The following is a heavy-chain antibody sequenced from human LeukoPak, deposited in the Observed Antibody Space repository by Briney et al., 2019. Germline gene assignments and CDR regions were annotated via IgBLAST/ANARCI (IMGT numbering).Heavy chain of an antibody. CDR3: AKDSAAAGGHGFDF. V-gene: IGHV3-23*01. CDR2: VDGSSYNT. Sequence: PGGSLRLSCAASGFTFSSYAMSWVRQAPGKGLEWVSAVDGSSYNTYYADSVRGRFTISRDNSENTLYLQMNSLRDDDTAVYYCAKDSAAAGGHGFDFWGQGTLVTVSS. CDR1: GFTFSSYA. D-gene: IGHD6-13*01. J-gene: IGHJ4*02.